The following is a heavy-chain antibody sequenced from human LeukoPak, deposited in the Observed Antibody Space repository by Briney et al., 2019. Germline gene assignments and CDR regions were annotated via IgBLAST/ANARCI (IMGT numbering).Heavy chain of an antibody. J-gene: IGHJ4*02. CDR3: AKEGTASEPSDLDY. D-gene: IGHD1/OR15-1a*01. CDR1: GFIFSDYG. CDR2: IRHDGSNK. V-gene: IGHV3-30*02. Sequence: GGSLRLSCAASGFIFSDYGMHWVRQAPGKGLEWVTFIRHDGSNKYYVDSVKGRFTISRDNSKSMVYLQMNSLRSEDTAVYYCAKEGTASEPSDLDYWGQGTLVTVSS.